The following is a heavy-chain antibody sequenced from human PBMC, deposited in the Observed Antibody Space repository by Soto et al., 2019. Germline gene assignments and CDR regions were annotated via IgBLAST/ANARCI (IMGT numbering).Heavy chain of an antibody. Sequence: QVQLVESGGGVVQPGRSLRLSCAASGFTFSSYGMHWVRQAPGKGLEWVAVISYDGSNKYYADSVKGRFTISRDNSKNELYLQMNSLRAEDTAVYYCARGISHAFDIWGQGTMVTVSS. J-gene: IGHJ3*02. CDR2: ISYDGSNK. V-gene: IGHV3-30*03. CDR3: ARGISHAFDI. D-gene: IGHD6-13*01. CDR1: GFTFSSYG.